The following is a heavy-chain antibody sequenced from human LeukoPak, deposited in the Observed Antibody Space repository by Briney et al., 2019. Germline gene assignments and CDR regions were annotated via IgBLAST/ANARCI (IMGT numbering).Heavy chain of an antibody. CDR3: AREFYYYDSSGDNWFDP. CDR2: IYSGGST. V-gene: IGHV4-4*07. CDR1: GVSISSYY. D-gene: IGHD3-22*01. J-gene: IGHJ5*02. Sequence: SETLSLTCSVSGVSISSYYWTWMRLPAGKGLEWIGRIYSGGSTNYNPSLKSRVTMSVDTCKNQFSLTLTSVTAADTAVYYCAREFYYYDSSGDNWFDPWGQGTLVTVSS.